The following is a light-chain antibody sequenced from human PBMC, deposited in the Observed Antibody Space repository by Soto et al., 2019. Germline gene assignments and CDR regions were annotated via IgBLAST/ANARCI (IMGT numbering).Light chain of an antibody. CDR2: AAS. V-gene: IGKV1D-8*02. Sequence: WMSHSLSLLSVSTGDRVTISCRMSQGISSYLAWYQQKPGKAPKLLIYAASSLQSGVPSRFGGSGSGTDFTLTISSLQPEDFATYYCQQSYSTHITFGQGTRLDIK. CDR1: QGISSY. J-gene: IGKJ5*01. CDR3: QQSYSTHIT.